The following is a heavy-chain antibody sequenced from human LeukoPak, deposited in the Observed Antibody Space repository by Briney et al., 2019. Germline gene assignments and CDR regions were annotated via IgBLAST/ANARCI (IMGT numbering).Heavy chain of an antibody. CDR1: GFTFSSYA. D-gene: IGHD3-16*01. V-gene: IGHV3-30-3*01. CDR2: ISYDGSNK. J-gene: IGHJ4*02. Sequence: GGSLRLSCAASGFTFSSYAMHWVRQAPGKGLEWVAVISYDGSNKYYADSVKGRFTISRDNSKNTLYLQMNSLRAEDTAVYYCGGGGGVVGGAPEFFDYWGQGTLVTVSS. CDR3: GGGGGVVGGAPEFFDY.